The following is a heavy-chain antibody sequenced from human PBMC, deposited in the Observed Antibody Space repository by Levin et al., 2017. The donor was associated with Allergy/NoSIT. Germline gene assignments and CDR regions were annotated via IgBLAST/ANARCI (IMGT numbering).Heavy chain of an antibody. CDR2: IYYSGST. D-gene: IGHD6-13*01. Sequence: PSETLSLTCTVSGGSIRNYYWTWIRQPPGKRLEWIGYIYYSGSTEYNPSLESRVTMSVDTSKNQFSLRLSSVTAADTAVYYCARGKQSSSTWYIPNDYWGQGTLVTVSS. CDR3: ARGKQSSSTWYIPNDY. V-gene: IGHV4-59*01. CDR1: GGSIRNYY. J-gene: IGHJ4*02.